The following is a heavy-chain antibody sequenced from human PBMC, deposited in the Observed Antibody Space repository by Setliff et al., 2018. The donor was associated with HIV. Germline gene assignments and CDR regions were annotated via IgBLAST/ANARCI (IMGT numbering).Heavy chain of an antibody. D-gene: IGHD3-3*01. CDR2: INHGGST. J-gene: IGHJ4*02. Sequence: SETLSLTCAVYGGSFSGYYWSWIRQPPGKGLEWIGEINHGGSTDSNPSLKSRVTISVDTSKNQFSLNLTSVTAADTAVYYCARVASYDVWSGYLHYFDYWGQGTPVTVSS. CDR1: GGSFSGYY. V-gene: IGHV4-34*01. CDR3: ARVASYDVWSGYLHYFDY.